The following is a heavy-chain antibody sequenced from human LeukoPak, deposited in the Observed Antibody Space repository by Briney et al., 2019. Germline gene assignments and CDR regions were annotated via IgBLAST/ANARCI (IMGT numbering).Heavy chain of an antibody. CDR1: GFTFSSYS. CDR2: ISSSSSYI. J-gene: IGHJ4*02. CDR3: AREQYAAAGTVDY. Sequence: GGSLRLSCAASGFTFSSYSMNWVRQAPGKGLEWVSSISSSSSYIYYADSVKGRFTISRDNAKNSLYLQMNSLRAEDTAVYYCAREQYAAAGTVDYWGQGTLVTVSS. D-gene: IGHD6-13*01. V-gene: IGHV3-21*01.